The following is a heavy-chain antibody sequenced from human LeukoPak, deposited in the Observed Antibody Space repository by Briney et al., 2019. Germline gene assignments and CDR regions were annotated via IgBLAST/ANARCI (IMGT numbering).Heavy chain of an antibody. Sequence: HPGGSLRLSCAASGFTFSDHYMSWIRQAPGKGLEWVSYISSSSSFTNYADSVKGRFTISRDNAKTSLYLQMNSLRAEDTAVYYCARDRYSSSWFDIWGQGTKVTVSS. J-gene: IGHJ3*02. CDR3: ARDRYSSSWFDI. D-gene: IGHD6-13*01. CDR2: ISSSSSFT. CDR1: GFTFSDHY. V-gene: IGHV3-11*05.